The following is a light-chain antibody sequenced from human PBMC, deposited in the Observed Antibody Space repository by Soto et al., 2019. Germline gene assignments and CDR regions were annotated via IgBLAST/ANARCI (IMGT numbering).Light chain of an antibody. J-gene: IGKJ1*01. CDR2: KAS. Sequence: QMTQSPSTLSASVGDRVTITCWASQSVGSWLAWHQQKAGRAPKVLVYKASSLQNGVPSRFSGSGSGTAFTLTISSLQPDDVAAYFCQLYRRYPWMFGQCTKVEI. CDR1: QSVGSW. V-gene: IGKV1-5*03. CDR3: QLYRRYPWM.